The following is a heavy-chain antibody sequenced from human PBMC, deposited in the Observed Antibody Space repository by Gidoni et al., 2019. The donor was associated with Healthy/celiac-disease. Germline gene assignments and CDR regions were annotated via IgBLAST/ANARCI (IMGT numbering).Heavy chain of an antibody. CDR3: ARADLRLEYSSSSAEECGMDV. J-gene: IGHJ6*02. CDR2: IIPILGIA. D-gene: IGHD6-6*01. Sequence: QVQLVQSGAEVKKPGSSVKVYCKASGGTFSSYTISWVRQAPGQGLEWMGRIIPILGIANYSQKFQGRVTITADKSTSTAYMELSSLRSEDTAVYYCARADLRLEYSSSSAEECGMDVWGQGTTVTVSS. CDR1: GGTFSSYT. V-gene: IGHV1-69*02.